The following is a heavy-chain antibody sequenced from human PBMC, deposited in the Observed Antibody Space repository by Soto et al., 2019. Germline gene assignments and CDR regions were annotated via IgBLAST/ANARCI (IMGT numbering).Heavy chain of an antibody. Sequence: QINLIESGPTLVNPTQTLTLTCTFSGFSLSTSGAAVGWVRQPPGRALEWLALIYWDGDKRYNASLGNRLTITKDTAKNQVVITLTNVDPADTTTYYFAHWRIMTIFILMMDNGIWFDASDQGTRVIVFS. D-gene: IGHD3-3*01. CDR2: IYWDGDK. CDR3: AHWRIMTIFILMMDNGIWFDA. J-gene: IGHJ5*02. CDR1: GFSLSTSGAA. V-gene: IGHV2-5*02.